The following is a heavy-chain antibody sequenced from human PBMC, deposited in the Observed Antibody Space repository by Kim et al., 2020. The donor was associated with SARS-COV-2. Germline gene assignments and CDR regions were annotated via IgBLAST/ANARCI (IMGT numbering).Heavy chain of an antibody. V-gene: IGHV1-69*13. J-gene: IGHJ4*02. CDR1: GGTFSSYA. CDR3: ARGRATVTTNFKAPFDY. D-gene: IGHD4-17*01. Sequence: SVKVSCKASGGTFSSYAISWVRQAPGQGLEWMGGIIPIFGTANYAQKFQGRVTITADESTSTAYMELSSLRSEDTAVYYCARGRATVTTNFKAPFDYWGQGTLVTVSS. CDR2: IIPIFGTA.